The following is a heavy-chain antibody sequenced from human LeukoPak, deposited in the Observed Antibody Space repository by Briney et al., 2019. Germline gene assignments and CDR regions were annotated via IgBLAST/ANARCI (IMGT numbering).Heavy chain of an antibody. CDR3: AATDYDFWSGPYGSDPFQH. V-gene: IGHV1-8*01. Sequence: ASVKVSCKASEYTFTSYDINWVRQATGQGLEWMGWMNPNSGNTGYAQKFQGRVTMTRVTSISTAYMELSSLRSEDTAVYFCAATDYDFWSGPYGSDPFQHWGQGTLVTVSS. CDR1: EYTFTSYD. CDR2: MNPNSGNT. J-gene: IGHJ1*01. D-gene: IGHD3-3*01.